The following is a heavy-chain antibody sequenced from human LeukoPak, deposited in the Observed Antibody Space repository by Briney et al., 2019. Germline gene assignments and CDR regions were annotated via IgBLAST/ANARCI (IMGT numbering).Heavy chain of an antibody. Sequence: ASVKVSCKASGYTFTNYGISWVRQAPGQGLGWMGWISTYNGNTNYAQKVQGRVTMTTDTSTSTVYMEPRSLRSDDTAVYYCAKEENYYGSGIMVNWGQGTLVTVSS. D-gene: IGHD3-10*01. CDR1: GYTFTNYG. CDR2: ISTYNGNT. J-gene: IGHJ4*02. CDR3: AKEENYYGSGIMVN. V-gene: IGHV1-18*01.